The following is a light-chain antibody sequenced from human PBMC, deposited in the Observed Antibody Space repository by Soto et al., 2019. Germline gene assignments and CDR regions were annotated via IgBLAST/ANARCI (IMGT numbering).Light chain of an antibody. CDR2: RAS. J-gene: IGKJ3*01. CDR1: QSISSW. V-gene: IGKV1-5*03. Sequence: IQMTQSPSTLSASVGDRVTITCRARQSISSWLAWYQQKPGKAPKLLIYRASSLESGVPPRFSGSGSGSEFTLTISSLQPDDFATYYCQHYDTYSGTFGPGTEVDIK. CDR3: QHYDTYSGT.